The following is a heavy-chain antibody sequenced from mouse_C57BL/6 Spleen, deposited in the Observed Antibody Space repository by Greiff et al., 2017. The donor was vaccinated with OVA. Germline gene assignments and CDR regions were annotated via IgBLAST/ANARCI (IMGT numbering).Heavy chain of an antibody. D-gene: IGHD3-2*02. J-gene: IGHJ4*01. Sequence: VQRVESGPGLVQPSQSLSITCTVSGFSLTSYGVHWVRQSPGKGLEWLGVIWSGGSTDYNAAFISRLSISKDNSKSQVFFKMNRLQADDTAIYYCARKRGSSGYEAMDYWGQGTSVTVSS. CDR1: GFSLTSYG. V-gene: IGHV2-2*01. CDR2: IWSGGST. CDR3: ARKRGSSGYEAMDY.